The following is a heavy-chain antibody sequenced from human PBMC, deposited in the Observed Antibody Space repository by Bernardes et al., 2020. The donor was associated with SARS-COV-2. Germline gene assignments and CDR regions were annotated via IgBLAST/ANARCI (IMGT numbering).Heavy chain of an antibody. V-gene: IGHV1-24*01. Sequence: ASVKVSCKVSGYTLTELSMHWVRQAPGKGLEWMGGFDPEDGETIYAQKFQGRVTMTEDTSTDTAYMELSSLRSEDTAVYYCATVGSYYYDSSGYSWGWGQGTLVTVSS. CDR2: FDPEDGET. J-gene: IGHJ4*02. CDR3: ATVGSYYYDSSGYSWG. CDR1: GYTLTELS. D-gene: IGHD3-22*01.